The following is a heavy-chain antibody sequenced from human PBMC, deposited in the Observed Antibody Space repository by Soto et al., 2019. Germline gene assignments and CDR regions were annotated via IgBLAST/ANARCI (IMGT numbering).Heavy chain of an antibody. CDR3: ARMLGYGYDY. V-gene: IGHV2-26*01. CDR2: ISSSDAK. Sequence: QVTLKESGPVLVKPTETLTLTCTVSGFSLSNPRMSVGWIRQPPGKALEWLAHISSSDAKSYNTSLRNRLTISKDASNSQVALTLTNMDPVDTATYYCARMLGYGYDYWGQGTLVTVSS. D-gene: IGHD5-18*01. J-gene: IGHJ4*02. CDR1: GFSLSNPRMS.